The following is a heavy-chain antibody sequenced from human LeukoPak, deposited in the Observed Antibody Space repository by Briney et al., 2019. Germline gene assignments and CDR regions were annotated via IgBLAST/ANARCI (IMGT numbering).Heavy chain of an antibody. J-gene: IGHJ4*02. CDR3: AMVVVVPAASGGFDY. Sequence: SETLSLTCTGSGGSISSSSYYWGWIRQPPGKGLEWIGSIDYSGSTYYNPSLNSRVTISVDTSKNKFSLKLSSVTAADTAVYYCAMVVVVPAASGGFDYWGQGTLVTVSS. CDR2: IDYSGST. CDR1: GGSISSSSYY. D-gene: IGHD2-2*01. V-gene: IGHV4-39*01.